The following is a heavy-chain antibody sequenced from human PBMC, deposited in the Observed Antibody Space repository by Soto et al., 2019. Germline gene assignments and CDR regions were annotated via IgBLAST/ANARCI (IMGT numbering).Heavy chain of an antibody. CDR1: GYSFTSYW. D-gene: IGHD2-21*02. CDR2: IYPGDSDT. J-gene: IGHJ6*02. CDR3: ARDDHHIVVVTAVKLLGEYYYGMDV. V-gene: IGHV5-51*01. Sequence: PGESLKISCKGSGYSFTSYWIGWVRQMPGKGLEWMGIIYPGDSDTRYSPSFQGQVTISADKSISTAYLQWSSLKASDTAMYYCARDDHHIVVVTAVKLLGEYYYGMDVWGQGTTVTVSS.